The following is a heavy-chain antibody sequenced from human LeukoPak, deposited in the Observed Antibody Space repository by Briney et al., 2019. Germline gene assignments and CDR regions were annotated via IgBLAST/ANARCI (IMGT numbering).Heavy chain of an antibody. CDR1: GFSFSSYA. Sequence: PGGSLRLSCAASGFSFSSYAIHWVRQDPGKGLAWVGMISYDGSNKFYGDSVKGRFTISRDNSKNTLYLHMNSLRPEDTAVYYCARDYGSGLTKGYYLDYWGQGTLVTVSS. V-gene: IGHV3-30*04. D-gene: IGHD3-10*01. J-gene: IGHJ4*02. CDR3: ARDYGSGLTKGYYLDY. CDR2: ISYDGSNK.